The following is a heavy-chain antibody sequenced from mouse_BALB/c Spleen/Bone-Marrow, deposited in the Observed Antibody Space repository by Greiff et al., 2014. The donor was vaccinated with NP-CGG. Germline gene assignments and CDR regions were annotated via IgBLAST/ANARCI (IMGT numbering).Heavy chain of an antibody. CDR2: IDPANGNT. J-gene: IGHJ3*01. D-gene: IGHD1-1*01. Sequence: VQLQQSGAELVKPGASVKLSCTASGFNIKDTYMYWVKQRPEQGLEWIGRIDPANGNTKYDPKFQDKATITADTSSNTAYLXXXXXXSEDTAVYYCARYYYGSSLFAYWGQGTLVTVSX. V-gene: IGHV14-3*02. CDR3: ARYYYGSSLFAY. CDR1: GFNIKDTY.